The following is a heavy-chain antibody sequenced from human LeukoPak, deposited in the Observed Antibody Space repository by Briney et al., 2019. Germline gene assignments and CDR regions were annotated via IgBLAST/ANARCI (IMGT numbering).Heavy chain of an antibody. CDR1: GFTFTSYG. Sequence: PGRSLRLSCAASGFTFTSYGMHWVRQAPGKGLEWVAVISYDGSNKYYADSVKGRFTISRDNSKNTLYLQMNSLRAEDTAVYYCARDGLRFLEWLPMYYFDYWGQGTLVTVSS. D-gene: IGHD3-3*01. V-gene: IGHV3-30*03. CDR3: ARDGLRFLEWLPMYYFDY. CDR2: ISYDGSNK. J-gene: IGHJ4*02.